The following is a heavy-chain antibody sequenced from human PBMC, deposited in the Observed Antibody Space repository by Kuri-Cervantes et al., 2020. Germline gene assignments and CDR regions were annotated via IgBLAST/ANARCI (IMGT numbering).Heavy chain of an antibody. CDR1: GGSISSGSYY. CDR3: ARGRRRGSGSYYPHNWFDP. Sequence: SETLSLTCTVSGGSISSGSYYWSWIRQPAGKGLEWIGRIYTSGSTNYNPSLKSRVTISVDTSKNQFSLKLSSVTAADTAVYYCARGRRRGSGSYYPHNWFDPWGQGTLVTVSS. D-gene: IGHD3-10*01. CDR2: IYTSGST. V-gene: IGHV4-61*02. J-gene: IGHJ5*02.